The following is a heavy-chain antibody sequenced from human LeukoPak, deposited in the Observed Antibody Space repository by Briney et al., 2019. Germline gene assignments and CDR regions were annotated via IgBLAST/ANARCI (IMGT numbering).Heavy chain of an antibody. V-gene: IGHV3-23*01. J-gene: IGHJ4*02. CDR1: GFTFSSYA. CDR3: VKKLVGTTSGGPLDY. Sequence: GGSLRLSCAASGFTFSSYAMSWVRQAPGKGLEWVSGIRDSGSSTYYVDSVKGRFTISRDNSTNTLYLQMNSLQAEDTAIYYCVKKLVGTTSGGPLDYWGQGTLVIVSS. CDR2: IRDSGSST. D-gene: IGHD1-26*01.